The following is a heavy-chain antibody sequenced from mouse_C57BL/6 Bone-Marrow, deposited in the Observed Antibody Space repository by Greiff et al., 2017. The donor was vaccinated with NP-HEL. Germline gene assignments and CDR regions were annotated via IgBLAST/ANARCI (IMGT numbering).Heavy chain of an antibody. J-gene: IGHJ2*01. CDR3: ALTGNYFDY. V-gene: IGHV1-50*01. Sequence: QVQLQQPGAELVKPGASVKLSCKASGYTFTSYWMQWVKQRPGQGLEWIGEIDPSDSYTNYNQKFKGKATLTVDTSSSTAYMQLRSLTSEDSAVYYCALTGNYFDYWGQGTTLTVSS. CDR2: IDPSDSYT. D-gene: IGHD1-1*01. CDR1: GYTFTSYW.